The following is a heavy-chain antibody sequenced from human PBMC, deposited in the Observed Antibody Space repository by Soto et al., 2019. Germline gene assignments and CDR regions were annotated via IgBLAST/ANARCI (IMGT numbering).Heavy chain of an antibody. CDR1: GGSISSGGYY. CDR2: IYYSGST. J-gene: IGHJ4*02. V-gene: IGHV4-31*03. CDR3: AGAPSPMVIRVYFFAY. D-gene: IGHD3-10*01. Sequence: SETLSLTCTVSGGSISSGGYYWSWIRQLPGKGLEWIGYIYYSGSTYYNPSLKSRVTISVDTSNNQFSLKLSSVTAADTAVYYCAGAPSPMVIRVYFFAYWGQGTRVPVP.